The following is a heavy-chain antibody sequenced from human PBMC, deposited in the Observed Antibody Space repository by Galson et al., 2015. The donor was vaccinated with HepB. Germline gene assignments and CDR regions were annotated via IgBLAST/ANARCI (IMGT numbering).Heavy chain of an antibody. V-gene: IGHV1-69*06. Sequence: SVKVSCKASGGTFSSYAISWVRQAPGQGLEWMGGIIPIFGTANYAQKFQGRVTITADKSTSTAYMELSSLRSEDTAVYYCARDHSSVTGFDPWGQGTLVTVSS. CDR2: IIPIFGTA. J-gene: IGHJ5*02. D-gene: IGHD6-25*01. CDR1: GGTFSSYA. CDR3: ARDHSSVTGFDP.